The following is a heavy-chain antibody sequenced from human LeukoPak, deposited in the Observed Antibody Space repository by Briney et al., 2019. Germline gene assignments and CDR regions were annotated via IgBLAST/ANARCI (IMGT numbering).Heavy chain of an antibody. CDR2: INPNSGGT. D-gene: IGHD3-10*01. V-gene: IGHV1-2*02. CDR3: ARGLRGVRGVIGYYYYYYMDV. Sequence: ASVKVSCKASGYTFTGYYMHWVRQAPGQGLEWMGWINPNSGGTNYAQKFQGRVTMTRDTSISTAYMELSRLRSDDTAVYYCARGLRGVRGVIGYYYYYYMDVWGKGTTVTVSS. J-gene: IGHJ6*03. CDR1: GYTFTGYY.